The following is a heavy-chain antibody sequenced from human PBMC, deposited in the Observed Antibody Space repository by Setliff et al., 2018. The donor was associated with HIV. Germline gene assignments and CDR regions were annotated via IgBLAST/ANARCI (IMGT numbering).Heavy chain of an antibody. V-gene: IGHV4-39*01. J-gene: IGHJ3*02. D-gene: IGHD3-22*01. CDR1: DDSFSTRDYW. CDR2: IYHDGRT. CDR3: ARQLASGFWAFDI. Sequence: PSETRSLTCTVSDDSFSTRDYWWAWVRQPPGKGLEWIGSIYHDGRTYYSPSLKSRVTISVDTYKNRFSLKLSSVTATDTAVYYCARQLASGFWAFDIWGQGTMVTVSS.